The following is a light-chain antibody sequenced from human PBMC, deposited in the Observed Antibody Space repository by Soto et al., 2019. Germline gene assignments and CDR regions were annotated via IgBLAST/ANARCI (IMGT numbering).Light chain of an antibody. J-gene: IGLJ1*01. CDR1: SSNIGAGYD. CDR3: QSYDSSLSGSV. Sequence: QLVLTQPPSVSGAHGQRVTISCTGSSSNIGAGYDVHWYQQLPGTAPKLLIYDNNNRPSGVPDRFSGSKSGTSASLAITGLQAEDEADYCCQSYDSSLSGSVFGTGTKVTVL. CDR2: DNN. V-gene: IGLV1-40*01.